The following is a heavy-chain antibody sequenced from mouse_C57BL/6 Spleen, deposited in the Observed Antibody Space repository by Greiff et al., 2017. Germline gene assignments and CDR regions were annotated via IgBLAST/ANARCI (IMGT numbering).Heavy chain of an antibody. CDR3: ARGSYGSSYEFAY. CDR2: IWSGGST. D-gene: IGHD1-1*01. CDR1: GFSLTSYG. Sequence: VHLVESGPGLVQPSQSLSITCTVSGFSLTSYGVHWVRQSPGKGLEWLGVIWSGGSTDNNAAFISRLSISKDNAKSQVFFKMNSLQADDTAIYYCARGSYGSSYEFAYWGQGTLVTVSA. J-gene: IGHJ3*01. V-gene: IGHV2-2*01.